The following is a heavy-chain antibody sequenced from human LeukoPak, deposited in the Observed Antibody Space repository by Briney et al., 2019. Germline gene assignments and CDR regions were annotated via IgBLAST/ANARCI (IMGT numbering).Heavy chain of an antibody. CDR3: ARRGPDDY. CDR2: TYYSGST. V-gene: IGHV4-39*01. D-gene: IGHD2-2*01. CDR1: GGSISSSRYY. Sequence: PSETLSLTCTVSGGSISSSRYYWGWIRQPPGKGLEWIGSTYYSGSTYYNPSLKSRVTISVDTSKNQFSLKLSSVTAADTAVYYCARRGPDDYWGQGTLVTVSS. J-gene: IGHJ4*02.